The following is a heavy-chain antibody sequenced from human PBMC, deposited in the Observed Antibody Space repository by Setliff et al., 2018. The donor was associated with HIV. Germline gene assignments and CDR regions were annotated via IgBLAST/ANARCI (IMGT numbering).Heavy chain of an antibody. V-gene: IGHV4-59*08. J-gene: IGHJ3*02. D-gene: IGHD3-22*01. CDR1: GGSISSHY. CDR3: ARGPLDYYDSSGYLDAFDI. CDR2: IYYTGST. Sequence: SETLSLTCTVSGGSISSHYWSWIRQPPGKGLEWIGYIYYTGSTNYNPSLKSRVTIPVDTSKNQFSLTLDSLTAADTAVYYCARGPLDYYDSSGYLDAFDIWGQGAMVTVSS.